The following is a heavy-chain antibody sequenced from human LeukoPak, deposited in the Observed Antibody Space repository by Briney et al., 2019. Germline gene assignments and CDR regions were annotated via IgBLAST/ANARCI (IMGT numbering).Heavy chain of an antibody. V-gene: IGHV3-9*01. D-gene: IGHD6-19*01. CDR1: GFTFDDYA. CDR3: AKAVAGIDY. Sequence: GGSLRLSCAASGFTFDDYAMYWVRHAPGKGLEWVSGISWNSGSIGYADSVKGRFTISRDNAKNSLYLQMNSLRAEDTALYYCAKAVAGIDYWGQGTLVTVSS. J-gene: IGHJ4*02. CDR2: ISWNSGSI.